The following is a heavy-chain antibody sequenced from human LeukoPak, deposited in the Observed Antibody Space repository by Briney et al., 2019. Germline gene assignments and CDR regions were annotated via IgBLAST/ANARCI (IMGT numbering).Heavy chain of an antibody. CDR1: GYTFTHYG. V-gene: IGHV1-18*01. D-gene: IGHD6-19*01. Sequence: ASVKVSCKASGYTFTHYGINWVRQAPGKGLEWMGWMSAYNGETNYAQEFQGRVTMTKDTSTSTTYMELRSLRSDDTAVYYSARDPSNSSCRYQYFDLWGRGTLVTVSS. CDR2: MSAYNGET. CDR3: ARDPSNSSCRYQYFDL. J-gene: IGHJ2*01.